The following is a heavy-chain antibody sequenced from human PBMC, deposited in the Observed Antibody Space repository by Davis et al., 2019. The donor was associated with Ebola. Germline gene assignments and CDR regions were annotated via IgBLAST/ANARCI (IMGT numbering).Heavy chain of an antibody. V-gene: IGHV4-59*11. J-gene: IGHJ6*02. CDR2: IYYSGST. D-gene: IGHD3-10*01. CDR3: ARLVQGVISPDNGMDV. Sequence: PSETLSLTCTVSGGSISRHYWSWIRQPPGKGLAWIGYIYYSGSTNYNPSLKSRVTISVDTSKNQFSLKLSSVTAADTAVYYCARLVQGVISPDNGMDVWGQGTTVTVSS. CDR1: GGSISRHY.